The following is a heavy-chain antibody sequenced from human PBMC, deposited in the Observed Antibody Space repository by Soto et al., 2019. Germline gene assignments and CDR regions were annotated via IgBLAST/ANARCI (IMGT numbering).Heavy chain of an antibody. CDR2: IYWDDDK. Sequence: SGPTLVNPTETLTLTCTFSGFSLSTSGVGVGWIRQPPRKALEWLALIYWDDDKRYSPSLKSRLTITKDTSKNQVVLTMTNMDPVDTATYYCAHRPSYCSGGSCYSGFDYWGQGTLVTVSS. CDR3: AHRPSYCSGGSCYSGFDY. CDR1: GFSLSTSGVG. V-gene: IGHV2-5*02. J-gene: IGHJ4*02. D-gene: IGHD2-15*01.